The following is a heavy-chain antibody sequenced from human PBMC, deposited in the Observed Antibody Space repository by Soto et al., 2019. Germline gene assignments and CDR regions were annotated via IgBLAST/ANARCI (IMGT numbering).Heavy chain of an antibody. CDR3: TRGVVIGY. Sequence: EVQVVESGGGLVQPGRSLRLSCITSGFVFGDYEMSWFRQAPGKGLEWVGFIRTNSRGATTEYAASVRGRFTISRDDSKSVAYLQMNSLKIEDTAVYYCTRGVVIGYWGQGTLVTVSS. V-gene: IGHV3-49*03. CDR1: GFVFGDYE. CDR2: IRTNSRGATT. J-gene: IGHJ4*02.